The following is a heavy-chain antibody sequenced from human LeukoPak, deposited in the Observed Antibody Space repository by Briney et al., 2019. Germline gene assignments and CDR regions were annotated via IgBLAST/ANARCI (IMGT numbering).Heavy chain of an antibody. CDR2: IKQDGSEK. Sequence: GGSLRLSCAAPGFTFSLYWMNRVRRAPGKGLEWVANIKQDGSEKNYVDSVKGRFTISRDNAKNSLYLQMNNPRVEDTAMYYCAGGTGFIIKDWGQGTLVTVSS. CDR1: GFTFSLYW. V-gene: IGHV3-7*03. CDR3: AGGTGFIIKD. D-gene: IGHD3-9*01. J-gene: IGHJ4*02.